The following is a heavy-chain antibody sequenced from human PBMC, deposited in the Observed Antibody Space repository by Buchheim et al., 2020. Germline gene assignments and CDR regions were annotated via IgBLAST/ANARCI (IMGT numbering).Heavy chain of an antibody. CDR3: ARAPDQQLVGNY. V-gene: IGHV3-30-3*01. Sequence: QVQLVESGGGVVQPGRSLRLSCAASGFTFSSYAMHWVRQAPGKGLEWVAVISYDGSNKYYAVSVKGRFTISRDNSKNTLYLQMNSLRAEDTAVYYCARAPDQQLVGNYWGQGTL. CDR1: GFTFSSYA. J-gene: IGHJ4*02. D-gene: IGHD6-13*01. CDR2: ISYDGSNK.